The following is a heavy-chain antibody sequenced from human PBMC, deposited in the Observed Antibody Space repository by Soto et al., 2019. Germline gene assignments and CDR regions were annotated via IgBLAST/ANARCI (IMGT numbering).Heavy chain of an antibody. D-gene: IGHD3-10*01. Sequence: SETMSLTCAVSGGSISSSSYYWGWIRQPPGKGLEWIGSIYYSGSTYYNPSPKSRVTISVDTSKNQFSLKLSSVTAADTAVYYCARPGNYGSGSYLYYLDYWGQGTLVTVSS. J-gene: IGHJ4*02. V-gene: IGHV4-39*01. CDR2: IYYSGST. CDR3: ARPGNYGSGSYLYYLDY. CDR1: GGSISSSSYY.